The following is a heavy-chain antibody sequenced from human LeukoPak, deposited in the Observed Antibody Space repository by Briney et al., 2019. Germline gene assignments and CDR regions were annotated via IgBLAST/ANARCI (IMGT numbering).Heavy chain of an antibody. CDR3: ARATRSGRWFDP. V-gene: IGHV4-30-4*01. J-gene: IGHJ5*02. CDR2: IYYSGST. CDR1: GGSISSGDYY. Sequence: SETLSLTCTVSGGSISSGDYYWSWIRQPPGKGLEWIGYIYYSGSTYYNPSLKSRVTISVDTSKNQFSLKLSSVTAADTAVYYCARATRSGRWFDPWGQGTLVTVSS. D-gene: IGHD3-3*01.